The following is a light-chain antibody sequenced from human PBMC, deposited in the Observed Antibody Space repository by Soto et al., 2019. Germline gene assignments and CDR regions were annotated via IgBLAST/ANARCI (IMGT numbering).Light chain of an antibody. J-gene: IGLJ1*01. V-gene: IGLV2-14*01. Sequence: QSVLAQPSSVSGSPGQSITISCTGTSTDVGGYNYVSWYQHHPDKAPKLVIYEVSNRPSGVSDRFSGSKSGNTASLTISGLQAEDEADYYCMSYVGSNIFVFGTGTKVTVL. CDR2: EVS. CDR1: STDVGGYNY. CDR3: MSYVGSNIFV.